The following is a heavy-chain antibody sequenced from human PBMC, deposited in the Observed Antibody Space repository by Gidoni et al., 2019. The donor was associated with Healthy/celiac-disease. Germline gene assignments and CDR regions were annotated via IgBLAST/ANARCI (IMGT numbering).Heavy chain of an antibody. CDR2: IIPILGTA. CDR1: GGTLSRYA. CDR3: ARGPPERPPTGAFDI. J-gene: IGHJ3*02. D-gene: IGHD2-8*02. Sequence: QVQLVHSGAAVNKPGSSVTVSCKASGGTLSRYALSWVRQAPGQGLEWMGGIIPILGTADYAQKFQGRVTITADESTSTAYVELSSLRSEDTAVYYCARGPPERPPTGAFDIWGQGTMVTVSS. V-gene: IGHV1-69*01.